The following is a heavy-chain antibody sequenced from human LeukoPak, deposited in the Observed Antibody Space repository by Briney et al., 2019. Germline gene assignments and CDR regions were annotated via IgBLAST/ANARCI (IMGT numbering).Heavy chain of an antibody. V-gene: IGHV1-3*01. Sequence: GASVKVSCKASGYTFTRYAMHWVRQAPGQRLEWMGWINAGNGNTKYSQKFQGRVTITRDTSASTAYMDLSSLRSEDTAVYYCARDLNSSWFDYWGQGTLVTVSS. J-gene: IGHJ4*02. CDR3: ARDLNSSWFDY. CDR2: INAGNGNT. D-gene: IGHD6-13*01. CDR1: GYTFTRYA.